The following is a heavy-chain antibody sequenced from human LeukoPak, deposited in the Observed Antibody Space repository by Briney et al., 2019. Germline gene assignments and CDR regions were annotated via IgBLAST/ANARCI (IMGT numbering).Heavy chain of an antibody. D-gene: IGHD4-23*01. CDR1: GCSISSYY. V-gene: IGHV4-4*07. CDR3: AVTTVVSPVEDV. Sequence: SETLSLNCTVPGCSISSYYWSWIRQPAGKGLEWIGRIYTSGSTNYNPSLKSRVTMSVDTSKNQFSLKLSSVTPADTAVYYCAVTTVVSPVEDVWGQGTTVTVSS. CDR2: IYTSGST. J-gene: IGHJ6*02.